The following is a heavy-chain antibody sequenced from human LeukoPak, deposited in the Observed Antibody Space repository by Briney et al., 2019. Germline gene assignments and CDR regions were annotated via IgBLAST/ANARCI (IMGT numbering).Heavy chain of an antibody. D-gene: IGHD6-19*01. CDR2: INPNSGGT. CDR1: GYTFTVYY. CDR3: ARLSHHSSGWYGGWFEP. Sequence: GASVKVSCKASGYTFTVYYMHWVRQAPGQGLEWMGWINPNSGGTNYAQKFQGRVTMTRDTSMSTDYMELSRLRSDDTAVYYCARLSHHSSGWYGGWFEPWGQGTLVTVSS. V-gene: IGHV1-2*02. J-gene: IGHJ5*02.